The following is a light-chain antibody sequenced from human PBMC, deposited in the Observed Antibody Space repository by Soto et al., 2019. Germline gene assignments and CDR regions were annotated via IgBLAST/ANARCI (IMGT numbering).Light chain of an antibody. CDR2: GAS. J-gene: IGKJ1*01. CDR1: QSVTSNY. CDR3: QQYNNWWT. Sequence: EIVMTQSPATLSLSPGERATLSCRASQSVTSNYLSWYQQKPGQAPRLLIYGASTRATDIPARFSGSGSGTEFTLTISGLQSEDFAVYYCQQYNNWWTFGQGTKVDIK. V-gene: IGKV3D-7*01.